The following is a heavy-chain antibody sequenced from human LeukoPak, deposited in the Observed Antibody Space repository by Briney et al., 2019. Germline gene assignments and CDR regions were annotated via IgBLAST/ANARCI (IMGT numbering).Heavy chain of an antibody. Sequence: GGSLRLSCAASGFTFDEYAMHWVRQAPGKGLEWVSGISYSSGSIGYVDSVKGRFTISRDNAKNSLYLQMNSLRAEDTAVYYCARARDYDFWSGYLRRYYYMDVWGKGTTVTVSS. CDR3: ARARDYDFWSGYLRRYYYMDV. D-gene: IGHD3-3*01. V-gene: IGHV3-9*01. CDR1: GFTFDEYA. J-gene: IGHJ6*03. CDR2: ISYSSGSI.